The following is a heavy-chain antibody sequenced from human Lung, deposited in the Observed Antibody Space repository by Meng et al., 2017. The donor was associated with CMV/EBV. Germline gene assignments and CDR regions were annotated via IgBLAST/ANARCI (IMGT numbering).Heavy chain of an antibody. J-gene: IGHJ4*02. V-gene: IGHV3-7*03. CDR2: IKEDVTVK. CDR1: EFSFTNSW. Sequence: SCAASEFSFTNSWRTWVRQAPGKGLEWVANIKEDVTVKNYVGSVKGRFTISRDNAKNSLYLQLNSLRVEDTAVYYCARDAAYNRFDYLGQGTLVTVSS. CDR3: ARDAAYNRFDY. D-gene: IGHD1-1*01.